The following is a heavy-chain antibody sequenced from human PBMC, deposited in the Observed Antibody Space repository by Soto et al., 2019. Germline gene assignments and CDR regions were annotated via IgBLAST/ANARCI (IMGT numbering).Heavy chain of an antibody. CDR2: ISWNSGSI. D-gene: IGHD4-17*01. V-gene: IGHV3-9*01. CDR3: AKAAGPSGDDGVFDY. Sequence: GGSLRLSCAASGFTFDDYAMHWVRQAPGKGLEWVSGISWNSGSIGYADSVKGRFTISRDNAKNSLYLQMNSLRAEDTALYYCAKAAGPSGDDGVFDYWGQGTLVTVSS. J-gene: IGHJ4*02. CDR1: GFTFDDYA.